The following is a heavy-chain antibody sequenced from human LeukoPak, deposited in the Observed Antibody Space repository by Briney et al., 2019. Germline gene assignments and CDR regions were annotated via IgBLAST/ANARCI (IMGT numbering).Heavy chain of an antibody. CDR2: IWYDGSNK. CDR1: GFTFSSYG. D-gene: IGHD2-15*01. J-gene: IGHJ5*02. Sequence: PGGSLRLSCAASGFTFSSYGMHWVRQAPGKGLEWVAVIWYDGSNKYYADSVKGRFTISRDNSKNTLYLQMNSLRAEDTAVYYCARGRYCSGGSCYSGWFDPWGQGTLVIVSS. CDR3: ARGRYCSGGSCYSGWFDP. V-gene: IGHV3-33*01.